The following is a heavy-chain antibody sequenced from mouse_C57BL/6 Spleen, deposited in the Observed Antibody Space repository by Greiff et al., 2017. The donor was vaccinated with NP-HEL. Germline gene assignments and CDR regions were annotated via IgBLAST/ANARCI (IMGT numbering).Heavy chain of an antibody. Sequence: QVQLQQSGAELARPGASVKLSCKASGYTFTSYGISWVKQRTGQGLEWIGEIYPRSGNTYYNEKFKGKATLTADISSSTAYMELRSLTSEDSAVYFCASEDGSSYAYWGQGTLVTVSA. V-gene: IGHV1-81*01. CDR3: ASEDGSSYAY. CDR1: GYTFTSYG. D-gene: IGHD1-1*01. CDR2: IYPRSGNT. J-gene: IGHJ3*01.